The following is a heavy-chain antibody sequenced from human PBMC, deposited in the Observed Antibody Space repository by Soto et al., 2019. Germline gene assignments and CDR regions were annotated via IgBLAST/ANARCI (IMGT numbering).Heavy chain of an antibody. D-gene: IGHD1-26*01. V-gene: IGHV1-2*02. CDR3: ERDLAKGGGSAGFDY. Sequence: SVKVSCKSSVDAFTTNYIHLVRQAPGQGFEWMGWINPKSGGTKYPQKFQGRVTMTRDTSLSTVYMTLTRLTSDDTAVYYCERDLAKGGGSAGFDYWGQGTLVTVSS. CDR1: VDAFTTNY. J-gene: IGHJ4*02. CDR2: INPKSGGT.